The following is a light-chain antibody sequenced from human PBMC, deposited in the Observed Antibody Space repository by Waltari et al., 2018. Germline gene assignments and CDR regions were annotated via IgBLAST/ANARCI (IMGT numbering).Light chain of an antibody. J-gene: IGKJ1*01. CDR3: MQALQTWT. CDR2: GAS. V-gene: IGKV3-15*01. Sequence: EIVMTQSPATLSVSPGERATLSCRASQSVRNNLVWYQQKPGQAPRLLIYGASTRVTGIPARFSGSGSGTDFTLKISRVEAEDVGVYYCMQALQTWTFGQGTKVEIK. CDR1: QSVRNN.